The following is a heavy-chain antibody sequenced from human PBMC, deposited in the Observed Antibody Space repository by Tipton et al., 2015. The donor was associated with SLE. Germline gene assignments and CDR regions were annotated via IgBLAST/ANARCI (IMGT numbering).Heavy chain of an antibody. CDR2: ISYDGSNK. CDR1: GFTFSSYA. Sequence: RSLRLSCAASGFTFSSYAMHWVRRAPGKGLEWVAVISYDGSNKYYADSVKGRFTISRDNSKNTLYLQMNSLRAEDTAVYYCARDSFWSGYYYYYYYMDVWGKGTTVTVSS. J-gene: IGHJ6*03. CDR3: ARDSFWSGYYYYYYYMDV. V-gene: IGHV3-30*04. D-gene: IGHD3-3*01.